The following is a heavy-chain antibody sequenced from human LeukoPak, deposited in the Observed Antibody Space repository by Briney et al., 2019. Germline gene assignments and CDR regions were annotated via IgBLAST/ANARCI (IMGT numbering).Heavy chain of an antibody. V-gene: IGHV3-23*01. Sequence: GGSLRLSCAASGFTFGDHSMSWVRQAPGKGLEWVSAISGSGGSTYYADSVKGRFTISRDNSKSTLYLQMNSLRAEDTAVYYCAKDNAVAGFFDYWGQGTLVTVSS. CDR2: ISGSGGST. CDR1: GFTFGDHS. J-gene: IGHJ4*02. CDR3: AKDNAVAGFFDY. D-gene: IGHD6-19*01.